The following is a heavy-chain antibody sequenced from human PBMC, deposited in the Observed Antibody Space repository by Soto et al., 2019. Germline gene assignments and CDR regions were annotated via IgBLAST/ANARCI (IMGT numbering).Heavy chain of an antibody. CDR1: GFTFSSYA. CDR3: ARDVITGIPILDY. Sequence: PGGSLRLSCASSGFTFSSYAMHWVRQAPGKGLEWVAVISYDGSNKYYADSVKGRFTISRDNSKNTLYLQMNSLRAEDTAVYYCARDVITGIPILDYWGQGTLVTVSS. CDR2: ISYDGSNK. V-gene: IGHV3-30-3*01. D-gene: IGHD1-20*01. J-gene: IGHJ4*02.